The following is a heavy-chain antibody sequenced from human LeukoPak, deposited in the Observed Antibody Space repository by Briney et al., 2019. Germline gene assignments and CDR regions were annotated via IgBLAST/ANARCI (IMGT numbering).Heavy chain of an antibody. V-gene: IGHV1-24*01. CDR1: GFTFSSYA. D-gene: IGHD3-10*01. Sequence: GGSLRLSCAASGFTFSSYAMHWVRQAPGKGLEWMGGFDPEDGETIYAQKFQGRVTMTEDTSTDTAYMELSSLRSEDTAVYYCARGSGSYFFDYWGQGTLVTVSS. CDR2: FDPEDGET. CDR3: ARGSGSYFFDY. J-gene: IGHJ4*02.